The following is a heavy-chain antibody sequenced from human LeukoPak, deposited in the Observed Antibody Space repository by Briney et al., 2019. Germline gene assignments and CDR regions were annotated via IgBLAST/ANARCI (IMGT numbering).Heavy chain of an antibody. CDR1: GGSISSYY. J-gene: IGHJ4*02. V-gene: IGHV4-59*01. D-gene: IGHD2-2*01. CDR3: ARGMSGQGYCSSTSCYPGPYFDY. Sequence: SETLSLTCTVSGGSISSYYWSWIRQPPGKGLEWIGYICYSGSTNYNPSLKSRVTISVDTSKNQFSLKLSSVTAADTAVYYCARGMSGQGYCSSTSCYPGPYFDYWGQGTLVTVSS. CDR2: ICYSGST.